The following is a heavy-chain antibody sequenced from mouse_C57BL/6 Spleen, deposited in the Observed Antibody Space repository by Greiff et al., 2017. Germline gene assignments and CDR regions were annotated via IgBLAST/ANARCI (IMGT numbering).Heavy chain of an antibody. Sequence: VQLQQPGAELVKPGASVTLSCKASGYTFTSYWMHWVKQRPGQGLEWIGMIHPNSGSTNYNEKFKSKATLTVDKSSSTAYMQLSSLTSEDSAVYYCARSGGNYDAMDDWGQGTSVTVSS. CDR3: ARSGGNYDAMDD. D-gene: IGHD2-1*01. CDR1: GYTFTSYW. J-gene: IGHJ4*01. V-gene: IGHV1-64*01. CDR2: IHPNSGST.